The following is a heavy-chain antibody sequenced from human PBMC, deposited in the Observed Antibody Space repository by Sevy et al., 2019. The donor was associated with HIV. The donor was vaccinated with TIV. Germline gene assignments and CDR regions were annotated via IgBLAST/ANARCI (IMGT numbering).Heavy chain of an antibody. CDR2: INPNSGGT. Sequence: ASVKVSCKASGYTFIGYYIHWVRQAPGHGLEWMGWINPNSGGTMYAEKFQGRVTMTRDTSITTSYLELSSLRSDDTAVYFCTTGDHTDFAYWGQGTLVTVSS. J-gene: IGHJ4*02. V-gene: IGHV1-2*02. CDR3: TTGDHTDFAY. D-gene: IGHD1-1*01. CDR1: GYTFIGYY.